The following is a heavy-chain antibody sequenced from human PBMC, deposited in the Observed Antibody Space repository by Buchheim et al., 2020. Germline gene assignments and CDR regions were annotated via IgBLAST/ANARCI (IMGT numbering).Heavy chain of an antibody. D-gene: IGHD2-2*02. CDR2: ISGSGGST. Sequence: EVQLLESGGGLVQPGGSLRLSCAASGFTFSSYAMSWVRQAPGKGLEWVSAISGSGGSTYYADSVKGRFTISRDNSKNKMYLQMNSLRAEDTAVYYCAKVYCSSTSCYRSHGYWGQGTL. CDR3: AKVYCSSTSCYRSHGY. CDR1: GFTFSSYA. V-gene: IGHV3-23*01. J-gene: IGHJ4*02.